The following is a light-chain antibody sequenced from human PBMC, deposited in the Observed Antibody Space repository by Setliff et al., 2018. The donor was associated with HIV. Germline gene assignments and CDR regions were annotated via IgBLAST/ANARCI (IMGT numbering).Light chain of an antibody. Sequence: QSALTQPASVSGSPGQSITISCTGTNSDIGDYNYVSWYQQHPGKAPKLMIYDVSNRPSGVSNRFSGSKSGNTASLTISGLQAEDEADYYCSSYTSSTPLYVFGTGTKVTVL. CDR2: DVS. J-gene: IGLJ1*01. CDR1: NSDIGDYNY. CDR3: SSYTSSTPLYV. V-gene: IGLV2-14*03.